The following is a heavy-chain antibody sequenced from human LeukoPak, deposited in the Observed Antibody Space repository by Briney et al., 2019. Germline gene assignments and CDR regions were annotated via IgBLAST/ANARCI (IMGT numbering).Heavy chain of an antibody. Sequence: GGSLRLSCSASGFTFSVSVMHWVRQAPGKGLEYVSVISSNGGSTSYANSVKGRFTISRDNSKNTLYLQMGSLRAEDMAVYYCARDLSGGGLDYWGQGTLVTVSS. J-gene: IGHJ4*02. D-gene: IGHD3-10*01. CDR1: GFTFSVSV. V-gene: IGHV3-64*01. CDR2: ISSNGGST. CDR3: ARDLSGGGLDY.